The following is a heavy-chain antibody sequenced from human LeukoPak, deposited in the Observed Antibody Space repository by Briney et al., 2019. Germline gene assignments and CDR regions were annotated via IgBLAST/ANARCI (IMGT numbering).Heavy chain of an antibody. CDR2: TREDGSEK. J-gene: IGHJ1*01. V-gene: IGHV3-7*01. D-gene: IGHD2-15*01. CDR1: GFTFSTYW. CDR3: ARDSRAHCSGGSCYFQH. Sequence: GGSLRLSCTASGFTFSTYWMSWVRQAPGKGLEWVANTREDGSEKYYVDSVKGRFTISRDNAKNSLYLQMNSLRAEDTAVYYCARDSRAHCSGGSCYFQHWGQGTLVTVSS.